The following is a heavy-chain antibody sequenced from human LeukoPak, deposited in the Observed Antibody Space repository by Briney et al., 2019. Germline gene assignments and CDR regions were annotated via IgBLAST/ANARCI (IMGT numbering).Heavy chain of an antibody. J-gene: IGHJ6*03. CDR1: GGSISSSSYY. V-gene: IGHV4-39*07. CDR3: ARGGYYYMDV. CDR2: IYFSGST. Sequence: SETLSLTCTVSGGSISSSSYYWGWIRQPPGKGLEWIGSIYFSGSTYYNPSLKSRVTISVDTSKNQFSLKLSSVTAADTAVYYCARGGYYYMDVWGKGTTVTVSS.